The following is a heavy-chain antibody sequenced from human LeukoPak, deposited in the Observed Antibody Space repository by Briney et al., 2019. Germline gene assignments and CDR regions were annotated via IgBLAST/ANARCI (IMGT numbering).Heavy chain of an antibody. D-gene: IGHD6-13*01. Sequence: NSSETLSLTCTVSGGSISSGSYSWSWIRQPAGKGLEWIVRIYTSGSTNYNHSLKSRVTISVDTSKNQFSLKLSSVTAADTAVYYCARIGIAAAGTISYYYYMDVWGKGTTVTVSS. CDR1: GGSISSGSYS. CDR3: ARIGIAAAGTISYYYYMDV. J-gene: IGHJ6*03. CDR2: IYTSGST. V-gene: IGHV4-61*02.